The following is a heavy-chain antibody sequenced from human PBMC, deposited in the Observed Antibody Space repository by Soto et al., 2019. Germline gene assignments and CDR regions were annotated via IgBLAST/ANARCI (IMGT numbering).Heavy chain of an antibody. Sequence: SVKVSCKASGGTFSSYAISWVRPAPGQGLEWMGGIIPIFGTANYAQKFQGRVTITADESRSTAYMELSSLRSEDTAVYYCAGVFSALYVFWGGPRGWLDPGGRGPLVTVPS. J-gene: IGHJ5*02. D-gene: IGHD3-3*01. CDR1: GGTFSSYA. V-gene: IGHV1-69*13. CDR2: IIPIFGTA. CDR3: AGVFSALYVFWGGPRGWLDP.